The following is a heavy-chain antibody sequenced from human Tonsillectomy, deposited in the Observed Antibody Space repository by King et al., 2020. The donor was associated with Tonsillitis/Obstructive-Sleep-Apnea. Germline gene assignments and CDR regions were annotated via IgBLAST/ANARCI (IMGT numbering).Heavy chain of an antibody. CDR2: ISLIFGTA. CDR1: VGTFSSHA. D-gene: IGHD3-16*01. Sequence: QLVQSGAEVKKPGSSVKVSCKASVGTFSSHAISLVRQALGQGLDWIGGISLIFGTAHYAQKFQGRVTITADESTSTAYMELSSLGSEDTAVYYCARDGILGIWGQGTMVTVSS. V-gene: IGHV1-69*12. CDR3: ARDGILGI. J-gene: IGHJ3*02.